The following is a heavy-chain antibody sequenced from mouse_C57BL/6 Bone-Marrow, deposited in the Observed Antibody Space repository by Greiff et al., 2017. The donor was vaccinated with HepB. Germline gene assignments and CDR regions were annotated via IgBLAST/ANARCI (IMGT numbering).Heavy chain of an antibody. D-gene: IGHD3-2*02. CDR1: GYTFTSYW. V-gene: IGHV1-69*01. J-gene: IGHJ3*01. Sequence: VQLQQPGAELVMPGASVKLSCKASGYTFTSYWMHWVKQRPGQGLEWIGEIDPSDSYTNYNQKFKGKSTLTVDKSSSTVYMQLSSLTSEDSAVYYCARWAAQATYWGQGTLVTVSA. CDR3: ARWAAQATY. CDR2: IDPSDSYT.